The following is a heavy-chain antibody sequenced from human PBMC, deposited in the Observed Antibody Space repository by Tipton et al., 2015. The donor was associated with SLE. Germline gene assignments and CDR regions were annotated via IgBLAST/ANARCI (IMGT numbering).Heavy chain of an antibody. CDR1: GASVSSSVYS. CDR3: ARADGSYFYYFMDV. CDR2: MFYTGSA. Sequence: TLSLTCTVSGASVSSSVYSWGWIRQPPGKGLQWIGAMFYTGSAHYNPSLKGRVAISVDTSKNQFSLRLSSVTAADSTVYYCARADGSYFYYFMDVWGKGTTVTVSS. J-gene: IGHJ6*03. D-gene: IGHD3-10*01. V-gene: IGHV4-39*07.